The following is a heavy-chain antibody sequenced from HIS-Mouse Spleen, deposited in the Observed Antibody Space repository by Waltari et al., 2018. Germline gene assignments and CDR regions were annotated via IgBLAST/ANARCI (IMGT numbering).Heavy chain of an antibody. Sequence: QLQLQESGPGLVKPSETLSLTCTVSGGSISSSSYYWGWIRQPPGKGREGIGSIYYSGSTYTNPTLKSRVTISVDPSKNQFSLKLSSVTAADTAVYYCAREIPYSSSWYDWYFDLWGRGTLVTVSS. CDR1: GGSISSSSYY. CDR2: IYYSGST. V-gene: IGHV4-39*07. CDR3: AREIPYSSSWYDWYFDL. D-gene: IGHD6-13*01. J-gene: IGHJ2*01.